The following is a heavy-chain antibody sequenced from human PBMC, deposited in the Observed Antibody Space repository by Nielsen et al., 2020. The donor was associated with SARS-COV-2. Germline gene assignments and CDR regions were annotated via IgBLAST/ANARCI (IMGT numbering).Heavy chain of an antibody. V-gene: IGHV3-74*01. CDR3: ARDLYYDSSGFDY. J-gene: IGHJ4*02. Sequence: SLILPCPASGFPYRIYRLHWVRQPPRKALLWVSSINSDGSSTSYADSVKGRFTISRDNAKNTLYLQMNSLRAEDTAVYYCARDLYYDSSGFDYWRQGTMVTVSS. D-gene: IGHD3-22*01. CDR2: INSDGSST. CDR1: GFPYRIYR.